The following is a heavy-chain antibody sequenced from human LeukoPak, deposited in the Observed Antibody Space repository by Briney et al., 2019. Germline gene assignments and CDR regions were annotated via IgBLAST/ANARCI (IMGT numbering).Heavy chain of an antibody. CDR1: GGSISSYY. Sequence: KASETLSLTCTVSGGSISSYYWSWLRQPPGKGLEWIGYIYYSGSTNHNPSLKSRVTISVDTSKNQFSLKLSSVTAADTAVYYCAVAAAGTLDYFDYWGQGTLVTVSS. J-gene: IGHJ4*02. CDR3: AVAAAGTLDYFDY. CDR2: IYYSGST. V-gene: IGHV4-59*08. D-gene: IGHD6-13*01.